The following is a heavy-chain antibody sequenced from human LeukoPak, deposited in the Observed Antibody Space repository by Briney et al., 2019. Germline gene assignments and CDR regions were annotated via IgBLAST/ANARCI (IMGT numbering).Heavy chain of an antibody. CDR2: ISSSSSTI. Sequence: GGSLRLSCAASGFTFSTYRMNWVRQAPGKGLEWVSYISSSSSTIYYADSVKGRFTISRDNAKNSLYLQMNSLRDEDTAVYFCARGMDVWYASDSWGQGTLVTVSS. J-gene: IGHJ4*02. V-gene: IGHV3-48*02. CDR1: GFTFSTYR. CDR3: ARGMDVWYASDS. D-gene: IGHD6-13*01.